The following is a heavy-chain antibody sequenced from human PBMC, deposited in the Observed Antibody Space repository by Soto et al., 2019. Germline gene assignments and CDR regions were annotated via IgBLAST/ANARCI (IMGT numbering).Heavy chain of an antibody. J-gene: IGHJ6*03. Sequence: GGSLRLSCAASGFTFSSYGMHWVRQAPGKGLEWVAVIWYDGSNKYYADSVKGRFTISRDNSKNTLYLQMNSLRAEDTAVYYCARGLHYYYMDVWGKGTTVTVSS. CDR2: IWYDGSNK. D-gene: IGHD2-21*02. V-gene: IGHV3-33*01. CDR1: GFTFSSYG. CDR3: ARGLHYYYMDV.